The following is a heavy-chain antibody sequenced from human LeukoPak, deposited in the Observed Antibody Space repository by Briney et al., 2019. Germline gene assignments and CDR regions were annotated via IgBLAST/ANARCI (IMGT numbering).Heavy chain of an antibody. CDR2: ISGNGGST. CDR1: GFSFSNYA. D-gene: IGHD2-21*02. CDR3: AKEGWRYTHLSPCAGDCYPDY. J-gene: IGHJ4*02. V-gene: IGHV3-23*01. Sequence: GGSLRLSCAASGFSFSNYAMSWVRQAPGKGLEWVSAISGNGGSTYYADSVKGRFTISRDNSKSTLYLQMNSLRADDTAVYYCAKEGWRYTHLSPCAGDCYPDYGGQGTLVTVSS.